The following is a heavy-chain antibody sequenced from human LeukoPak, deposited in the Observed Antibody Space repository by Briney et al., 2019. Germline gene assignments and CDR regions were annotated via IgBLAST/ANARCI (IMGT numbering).Heavy chain of an antibody. J-gene: IGHJ4*02. CDR3: AKDALHVVEYQQDY. V-gene: IGHV3-7*01. D-gene: IGHD2-2*01. CDR1: GFTFSSYW. CDR2: IKQDGSER. Sequence: GGSLRLSCAASGFTFSSYWMSWVRQAPGKGLEWVANIKQDGSERYYVDSVKGRFTISRDNAKNSLYLQMNSLRAEDTAVYYCAKDALHVVEYQQDYWGQGTLVTVSS.